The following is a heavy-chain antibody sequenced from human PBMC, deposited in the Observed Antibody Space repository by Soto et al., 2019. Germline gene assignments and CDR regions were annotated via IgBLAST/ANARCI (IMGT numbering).Heavy chain of an antibody. J-gene: IGHJ4*02. D-gene: IGHD3-22*01. CDR3: AKISGYYYWDD. Sequence: QVQFVQSGAEVKKPGASVKVSCKASGYSFTSYAMHWVRQAPGQRLEWMGWINAGNGNTKYSQKFQGRVTITRDTSASTAYMELSSLRSEDTAVYYCAKISGYYYWDDWSQGTLVTVSS. CDR1: GYSFTSYA. V-gene: IGHV1-3*01. CDR2: INAGNGNT.